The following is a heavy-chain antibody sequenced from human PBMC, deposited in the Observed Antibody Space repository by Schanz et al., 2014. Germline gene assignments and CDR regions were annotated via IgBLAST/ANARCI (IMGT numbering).Heavy chain of an antibody. CDR1: RYTFNTYG. D-gene: IGHD2-2*01. Sequence: GPEVKEPGASVKVSCEASRYTFNTYGLNWVRQAPGQGLQWMGWISAYTNNTNYAQKVQGRVTMTTDTSTGTAYMELRSLRSDDTAVYYCARDRRRYCSTASCLHDNWFDPWGQGTLVIVSS. J-gene: IGHJ5*02. V-gene: IGHV1-18*01. CDR2: ISAYTNNT. CDR3: ARDRRRYCSTASCLHDNWFDP.